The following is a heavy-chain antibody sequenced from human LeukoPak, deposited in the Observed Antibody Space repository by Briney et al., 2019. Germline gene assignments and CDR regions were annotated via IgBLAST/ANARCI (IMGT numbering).Heavy chain of an antibody. V-gene: IGHV3-48*04. CDR1: GFTFSTYG. D-gene: IGHD3-22*01. J-gene: IGHJ4*02. CDR3: AIPGSAHYPAPFDF. CDR2: ISSSGSTI. Sequence: GGSLRLSCVASGFTFSTYGMHWVRQAPGKGLEWVSYISSSGSTIYYADSVKGRFTISRDNAKNSLYLQMNSLRAEDTAVYYCAIPGSAHYPAPFDFWGQGTLVTVSS.